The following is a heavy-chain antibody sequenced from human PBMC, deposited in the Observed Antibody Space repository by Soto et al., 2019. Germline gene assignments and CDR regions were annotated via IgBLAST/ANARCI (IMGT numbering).Heavy chain of an antibody. CDR2: IIPIFGTA. J-gene: IGHJ6*02. CDR1: GGTFSSYA. Sequence: SVKVSCKASGGTFSSYAISWVRQAPGQGLEWMGGIIPIFGTANYAQKFQGRVTMTADESTSTAYMELSSLRSEDTAVYYCARLLIDYGDYAPYYYSGMDIWGQGTTLTVSS. D-gene: IGHD4-17*01. CDR3: ARLLIDYGDYAPYYYSGMDI. V-gene: IGHV1-69*13.